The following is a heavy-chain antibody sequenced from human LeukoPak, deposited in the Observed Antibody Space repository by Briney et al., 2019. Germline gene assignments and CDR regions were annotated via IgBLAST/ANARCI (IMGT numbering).Heavy chain of an antibody. Sequence: GGSLRLSCAASGFTFSIYCMRWVRQAPGKGLEWVANINQDGSEKYYVDSVKGRFTISRDNSKNSLYLQMNSLRAEDTAVYYCAKNPVWFGEFEGWFDRWGQGTLVTV. V-gene: IGHV3-7*01. J-gene: IGHJ5*02. CDR2: INQDGSEK. CDR1: GFTFSIYC. CDR3: AKNPVWFGEFEGWFDR. D-gene: IGHD3-10*01.